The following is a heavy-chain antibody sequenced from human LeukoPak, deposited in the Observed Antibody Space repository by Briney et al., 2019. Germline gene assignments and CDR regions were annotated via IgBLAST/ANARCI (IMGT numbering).Heavy chain of an antibody. D-gene: IGHD2-15*01. CDR1: GYTFTGYY. CDR2: INPNSGGT. Sequence: ASVKVSCKASGYTFTGYYMHWVRQAPGQGLEWMGWINPNSGGTNYAQKFQGRVTMTRDTSISTAYMELSRLRSDDTAVYYCARGRVVVAANWFDPWGQGTLVTVSS. CDR3: ARGRVVVAANWFDP. J-gene: IGHJ5*02. V-gene: IGHV1-2*02.